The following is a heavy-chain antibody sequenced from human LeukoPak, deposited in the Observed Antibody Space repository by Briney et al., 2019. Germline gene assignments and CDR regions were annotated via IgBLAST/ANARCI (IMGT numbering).Heavy chain of an antibody. CDR3: AKGGTTYYDSSGYYPIYAHHDAFDI. CDR2: IRYDGSKK. Sequence: PGGSLRLSCAASGFTFSSYGMHWVRQAPGKGLEWVAFIRYDGSKKYYADSVKGRFTISRDNSKNTLYLQMNSLRAEDTAVYYCAKGGTTYYDSSGYYPIYAHHDAFDIWGQGTMVTVSS. J-gene: IGHJ3*02. D-gene: IGHD3-22*01. V-gene: IGHV3-30*02. CDR1: GFTFSSYG.